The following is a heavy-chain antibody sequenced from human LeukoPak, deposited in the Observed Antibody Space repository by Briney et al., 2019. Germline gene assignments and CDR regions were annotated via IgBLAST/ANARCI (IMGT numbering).Heavy chain of an antibody. Sequence: PSETLSLTCTVSGGSISSGSYYWSWIRQPAGKVLECVGLIYTSGSTNYKPSLKSRVTMSVDTSKNQFSLKLRSVTAADTAVYYCARGSSYGYELMGYYYYYMDVWGKGTTVTISS. CDR1: GGSISSGSYY. CDR3: ARGSSYGYELMGYYYYYMDV. J-gene: IGHJ6*03. D-gene: IGHD5-18*01. CDR2: IYTSGST. V-gene: IGHV4-61*02.